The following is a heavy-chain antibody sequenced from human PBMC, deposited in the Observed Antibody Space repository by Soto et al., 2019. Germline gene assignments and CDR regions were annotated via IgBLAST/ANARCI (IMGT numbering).Heavy chain of an antibody. J-gene: IGHJ6*02. D-gene: IGHD5-18*01. V-gene: IGHV3-30-3*01. Sequence: QVQLVESGGGVVQPGRSLRLSCAASGFTFSSYAMHWVRQAPGKGLEWVAVISYDGSNKYYADSVKGRFTISRDNSKNTLYLQMNSLRAEDTAVYYCARDSKQLGGMDVWGQGITVTVSS. CDR2: ISYDGSNK. CDR3: ARDSKQLGGMDV. CDR1: GFTFSSYA.